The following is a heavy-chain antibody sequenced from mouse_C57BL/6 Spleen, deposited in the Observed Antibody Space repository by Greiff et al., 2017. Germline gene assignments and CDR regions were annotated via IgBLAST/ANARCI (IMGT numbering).Heavy chain of an antibody. CDR2: IHPNSGST. CDR3: ARYWDYFDY. D-gene: IGHD4-1*01. J-gene: IGHJ2*01. CDR1: GYTFTSYW. Sequence: QVQLQQPGAELVKPGASVKLSCKASGYTFTSYWMHWVKQRPGQGLEWIGMIHPNSGSTNYNEKLKSKATLTVDKSSSTAYMQLSSLTSEDSAVYYCARYWDYFDYWGQGTTLTVSS. V-gene: IGHV1-64*01.